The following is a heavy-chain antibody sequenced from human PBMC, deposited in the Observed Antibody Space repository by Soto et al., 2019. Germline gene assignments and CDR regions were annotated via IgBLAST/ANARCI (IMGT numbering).Heavy chain of an antibody. V-gene: IGHV1-2*02. Sequence: QVQLVQSGAEVKKPGASVKVSCKASVYTFTGYYMHWVRQAPGQGLEWMGWINPNSGGTNYAQKFQGGVTMTRDTSISTAYMELSRLRSDDTAVYYCARGEYYYDSSGYSDWAHGWFDPGGQGTLVTFSS. J-gene: IGHJ5*02. CDR2: INPNSGGT. CDR3: ARGEYYYDSSGYSDWAHGWFDP. CDR1: VYTFTGYY. D-gene: IGHD3-22*01.